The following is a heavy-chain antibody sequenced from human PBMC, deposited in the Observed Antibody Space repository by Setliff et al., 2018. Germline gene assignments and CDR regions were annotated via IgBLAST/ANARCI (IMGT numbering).Heavy chain of an antibody. CDR2: MWYDGSQT. CDR1: GFTFSSYS. CDR3: AKEDTAWGLDY. V-gene: IGHV3-33*03. D-gene: IGHD7-27*01. Sequence: AGVSLRLSCAASGFTFSSYSMDWVRQAPGKGLEWVAVMWYDGSQTRYGDSVRGRFIVSRDTSKNTLYLQMNSLRAEDTAVYYCAKEDTAWGLDYWGQGVLVTVSS. J-gene: IGHJ4*02.